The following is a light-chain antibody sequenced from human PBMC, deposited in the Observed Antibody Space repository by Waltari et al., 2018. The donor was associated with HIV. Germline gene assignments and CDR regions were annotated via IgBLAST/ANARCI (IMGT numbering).Light chain of an antibody. CDR3: EVWDETRNRVV. Sequence: YVLTQPPSVSVAQGKTATITCAGDRIVTNSVHWYQQTSGQAPQLIIYYDSHRPSGIPERFSGSNSGSAATLTISRVEDGDEADYYCEVWDETRNRVVFGGGTKLFAL. CDR2: YDS. J-gene: IGLJ2*01. V-gene: IGLV3-21*04. CDR1: RIVTNS.